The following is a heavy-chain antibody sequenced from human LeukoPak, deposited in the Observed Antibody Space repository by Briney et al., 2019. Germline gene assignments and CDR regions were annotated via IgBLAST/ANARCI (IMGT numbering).Heavy chain of an antibody. V-gene: IGHV3-21*01. CDR1: GFTFSSYS. CDR2: ISSSSYI. J-gene: IGHJ6*02. CDR3: ARSQPQYDFWSGYYNYGMDV. D-gene: IGHD3-3*01. Sequence: PGGSLRLSCAASGFTFSSYSMTWVRQAPGKGLEWVSSISSSSYIYYADSVKGRFTISRDNAKNSLYLQMNSLRAEDTAVYYCARSQPQYDFWSGYYNYGMDVWGQGTTVTVSS.